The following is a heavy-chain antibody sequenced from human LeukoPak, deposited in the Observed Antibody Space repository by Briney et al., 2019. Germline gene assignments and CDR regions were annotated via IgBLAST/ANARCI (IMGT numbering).Heavy chain of an antibody. Sequence: GGSLILSCAASGFTFSSHDMNWVRQAPGKGLQWVSYISRYSTNMYYADSVNGRFTIFRDNAKNSLYLQMSSLRAEDTAVYYYAREAVTQQCSYISGYYPPYHFDYWGQGSLVTVSS. CDR2: ISRYSTNM. V-gene: IGHV3-48*04. J-gene: IGHJ4*02. CDR3: AREAVTQQCSYISGYYPPYHFDY. D-gene: IGHD3-22*01. CDR1: GFTFSSHD.